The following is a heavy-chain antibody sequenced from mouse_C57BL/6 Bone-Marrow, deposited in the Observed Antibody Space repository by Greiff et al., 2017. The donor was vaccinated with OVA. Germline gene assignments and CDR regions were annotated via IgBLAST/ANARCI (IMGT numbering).Heavy chain of an antibody. Sequence: VQLQQSGAELVKPGASVKLSCTASGFNIKDYYMHWVKQRTEQGLEWIGRLDPEDVETKYAPKFQGKATITADTSSHTAYLQLSSLTSEDTAVYYCARELRRSNWDVDGWGTGTTVTVAS. CDR1: GFNIKDYY. CDR3: ARELRRSNWDVDG. D-gene: IGHD2-4*01. V-gene: IGHV14-2*01. J-gene: IGHJ1*03. CDR2: LDPEDVET.